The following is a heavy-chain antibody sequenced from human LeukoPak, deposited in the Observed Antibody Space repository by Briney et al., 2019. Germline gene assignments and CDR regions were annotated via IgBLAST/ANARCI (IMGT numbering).Heavy chain of an antibody. CDR3: AGGEILTGHYTFDY. Sequence: GGSLRLSCAASGFTVSSYAMRWVRQAPGKGLEWVSNIRCSGGNTYYADSVKGRFTISRDNSKNTLYLQMNSLRAEDTAVYYCAGGEILTGHYTFDYWGQGTLVTVSS. CDR1: GFTVSSYA. V-gene: IGHV3-23*01. CDR2: IRCSGGNT. D-gene: IGHD3-9*01. J-gene: IGHJ4*02.